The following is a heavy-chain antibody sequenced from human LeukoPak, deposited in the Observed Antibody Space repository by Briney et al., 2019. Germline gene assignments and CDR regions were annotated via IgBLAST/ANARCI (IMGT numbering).Heavy chain of an antibody. J-gene: IGHJ4*02. V-gene: IGHV3-21*01. CDR1: GFTFSSYS. CDR3: SRGEGSCSGGSCYAIDY. D-gene: IGHD2-15*01. CDR2: ITTSSTYI. Sequence: GGSLRLSCAASGFTFSSYSMSWVRQAPGKGLEWVSSITTSSTYISYADSVKGRFTISRDNAKNSLYLQMNSLRAEDTAVYYCSRGEGSCSGGSCYAIDYWGQGTLVTVSS.